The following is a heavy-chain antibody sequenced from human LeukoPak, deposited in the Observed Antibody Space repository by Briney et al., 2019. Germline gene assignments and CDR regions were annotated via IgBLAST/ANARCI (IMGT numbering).Heavy chain of an antibody. J-gene: IGHJ4*02. V-gene: IGHV3-48*01. Sequence: GGSLRLSCAASGFTFSSYSMNWVRQAPGKGLEWVSYISSSSSTIYYADSVKGRFTISRDNAKNSLYLQMNSLRAEDTAVYYCYLNSGSQSDYWGQGTLVTVSS. CDR1: GFTFSSYS. CDR2: ISSSSSTI. CDR3: YLNSGSQSDY. D-gene: IGHD3-10*01.